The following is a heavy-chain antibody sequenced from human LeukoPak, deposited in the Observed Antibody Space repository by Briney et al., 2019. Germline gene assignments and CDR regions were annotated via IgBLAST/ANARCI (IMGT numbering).Heavy chain of an antibody. D-gene: IGHD6-19*01. CDR1: GFTFSDYY. Sequence: GGSLRLSCAASGFTFSDYYRSWIRQAPGKGLEWVSYISSSGSTIYYADSVKGRFTISRDNAKNSLYLQMNSLRAEDTAVYYCARYSPLQWLVLYYFDYWGQGTLVTVSS. J-gene: IGHJ4*02. V-gene: IGHV3-11*01. CDR2: ISSSGSTI. CDR3: ARYSPLQWLVLYYFDY.